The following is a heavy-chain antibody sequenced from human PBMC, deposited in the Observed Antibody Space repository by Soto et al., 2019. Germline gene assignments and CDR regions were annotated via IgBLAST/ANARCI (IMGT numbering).Heavy chain of an antibody. J-gene: IGHJ6*02. D-gene: IGHD2-2*01. V-gene: IGHV4-31*03. CDR3: ARDEGVPAAKDIGGNYYYYGMDV. CDR1: GGSISSGGYY. CDR2: IYYSGST. Sequence: QVQLQESGPGLVKPSQTLSLTCTVSGGSISSGGYYWSWIRQHPGKGLEWIGYIYYSGSTYYNPSLKSRVSISVDTSKNPFSLKLSSVTAAETAVYYCARDEGVPAAKDIGGNYYYYGMDVWGQGTTVTVSS.